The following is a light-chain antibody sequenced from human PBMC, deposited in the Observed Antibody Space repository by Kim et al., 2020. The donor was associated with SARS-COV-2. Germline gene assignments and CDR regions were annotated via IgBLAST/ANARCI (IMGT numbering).Light chain of an antibody. Sequence: GKTVTISVTRSSGSIASNYGQWYQQRPGSAPTTVIYEDNQRPSGVPDRFSGSIDSSSNSASLTISGLKTEDEADYYCQSYDSSNQVFGEGTQLTVL. CDR2: EDN. CDR1: SGSIASNY. J-gene: IGLJ2*01. V-gene: IGLV6-57*03. CDR3: QSYDSSNQV.